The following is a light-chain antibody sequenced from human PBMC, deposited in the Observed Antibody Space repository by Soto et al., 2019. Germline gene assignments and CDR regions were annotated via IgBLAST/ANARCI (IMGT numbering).Light chain of an antibody. CDR3: QQYRT. CDR1: QVIRND. CDR2: AAY. J-gene: IGKJ1*01. V-gene: IGKV1-17*01. Sequence: IQVTQCPASRSAAVRDGCTITCRASQVIRNDLGWYQQKPGKAPKRLIYAAYTLQSGVPSRFSGSRSGTEFTLTISSLPPEDFATYYCQQYRTFGQGTKVDIK.